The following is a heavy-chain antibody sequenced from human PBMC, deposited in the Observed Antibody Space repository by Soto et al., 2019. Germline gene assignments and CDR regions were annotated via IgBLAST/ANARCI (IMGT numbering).Heavy chain of an antibody. V-gene: IGHV3-30*18. CDR2: ITYDGSNK. Sequence: PGGSLRLSCAASGFTFSSSGMHWVRQAPGKGLQWVSVITYDGSNKYYADSVKGRFTISRDNSKNTLYLQMNSLRAEDTAVYFCAKDLSSSWPPDYWGQGTLVTVSS. CDR1: GFTFSSSG. CDR3: AKDLSSSWPPDY. D-gene: IGHD6-13*01. J-gene: IGHJ4*02.